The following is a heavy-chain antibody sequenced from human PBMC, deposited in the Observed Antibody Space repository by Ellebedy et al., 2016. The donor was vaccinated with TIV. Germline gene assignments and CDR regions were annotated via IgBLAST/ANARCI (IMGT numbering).Heavy chain of an antibody. V-gene: IGHV1-69*13. D-gene: IGHD3-9*01. Sequence: AASVKVSCKASGGTFSSYAISWVRQAPGQGLEWMGGIIPIFGTANYAQKFQGRVTITADESTSTAYMELSSLRSEDTAVYYCARNPVSDILTGWRAGGGWFDPWGQGTLVTVSS. J-gene: IGHJ5*02. CDR1: GGTFSSYA. CDR3: ARNPVSDILTGWRAGGGWFDP. CDR2: IIPIFGTA.